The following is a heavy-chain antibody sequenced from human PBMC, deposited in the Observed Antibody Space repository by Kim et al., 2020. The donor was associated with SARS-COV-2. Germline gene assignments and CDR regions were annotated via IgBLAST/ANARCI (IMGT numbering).Heavy chain of an antibody. Sequence: SETLSLTCTVSGGSISSYYWSWIRQPAGKGLEWIGRIYTSGSTNYNPSLKGRVTMSVDTSKNQFSLKLSSVTAADTAVYYCARAPGYSYGIPYYYYGMDVWGQGTTVTVSS. CDR2: IYTSGST. J-gene: IGHJ6*02. CDR1: GGSISSYY. CDR3: ARAPGYSYGIPYYYYGMDV. D-gene: IGHD5-18*01. V-gene: IGHV4-4*07.